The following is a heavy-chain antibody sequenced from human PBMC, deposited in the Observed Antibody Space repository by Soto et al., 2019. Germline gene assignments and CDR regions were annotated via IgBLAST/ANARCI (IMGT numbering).Heavy chain of an antibody. CDR3: ARGARGEHGRHAFEI. CDR1: GGTFSSYA. D-gene: IGHD4-17*01. Sequence: ASVKVSCKASGGTFSSYAISWVRQAPGQGLEWMGGIIPIFGTANYAQKFQGRVTITADESTSTAYMELSSLRSEDTAVYYCARGARGEHGRHAFEIWGQGTRVTVSS. CDR2: IIPIFGTA. V-gene: IGHV1-69*13. J-gene: IGHJ3*02.